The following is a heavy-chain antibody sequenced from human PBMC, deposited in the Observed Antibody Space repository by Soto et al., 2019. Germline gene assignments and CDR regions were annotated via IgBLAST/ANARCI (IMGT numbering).Heavy chain of an antibody. CDR3: ARASTIFGVVIIYYMDV. D-gene: IGHD3-3*01. CDR2: MNANSGNT. V-gene: IGHV1-8*02. J-gene: IGHJ6*03. CDR1: GYTFTSYG. Sequence: ASVKVSCKASGYTFTSYGISWVRQAPGQGLEWMGWMNANSGNTDYAQKFQGRVTMTRDTSISTAYMELSSLRSEDTAVYYCARASTIFGVVIIYYMDVWGKGTTVTVSS.